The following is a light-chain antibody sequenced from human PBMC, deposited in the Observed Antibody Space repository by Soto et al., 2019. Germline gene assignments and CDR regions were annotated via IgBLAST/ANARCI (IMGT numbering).Light chain of an antibody. J-gene: IGKJ5*01. CDR1: RSVSGNY. Sequence: EIVFTHSPGTLSLSPGERATLSCRASRSVSGNYVAWYRQQLGQAPRLLIYGAFNRATGIPARFSGSGSGTDFTLTISSLEPEDSAVYYCQQRNVGTPVTFGQGTRLEIK. CDR2: GAF. CDR3: QQRNVGTPVT. V-gene: IGKV3-11*01.